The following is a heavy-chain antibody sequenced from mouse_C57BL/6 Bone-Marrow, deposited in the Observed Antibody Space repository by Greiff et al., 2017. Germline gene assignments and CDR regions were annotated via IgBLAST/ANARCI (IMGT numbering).Heavy chain of an antibody. CDR3: ARQGIYYDYDDYAMDY. CDR1: GFSLTSYG. J-gene: IGHJ4*01. CDR2: IWSDGST. V-gene: IGHV2-6-1*01. Sequence: VKLMESGPGLVAPSQSLSITCTVSGFSLTSYGVHWVRQPPGKGLEWLVVIWSDGSTTYNSALKSSLGISKDNSKSQVFLKMNSLQTDDTAMYYCARQGIYYDYDDYAMDYWGQGTSVTVSS. D-gene: IGHD2-4*01.